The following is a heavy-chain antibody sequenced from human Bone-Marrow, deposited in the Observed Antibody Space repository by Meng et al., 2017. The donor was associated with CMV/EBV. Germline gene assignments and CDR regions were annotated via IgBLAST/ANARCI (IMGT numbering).Heavy chain of an antibody. CDR3: ARASLYSGSGWFDP. CDR2: INHSGST. V-gene: IGHV4-34*01. D-gene: IGHD3-10*01. J-gene: IGHJ5*02. CDR1: GGSFSGYY. Sequence: GSLRLSCAVYGGSFSGYYWSWIRQPPGKGLEWIGEINHSGSTNYNPSLKSRVTISVDTSKNQFSLKLSSVTAADTAVYYCARASLYSGSGWFDPWGQGTLVTVSS.